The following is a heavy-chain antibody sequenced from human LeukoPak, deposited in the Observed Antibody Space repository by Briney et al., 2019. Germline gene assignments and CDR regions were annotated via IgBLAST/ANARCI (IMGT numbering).Heavy chain of an antibody. CDR1: GFTFSSYA. D-gene: IGHD3-3*01. J-gene: IGHJ4*02. V-gene: IGHV3-23*01. CDR3: ALGMNYDFWSGYYRPGAGPHYFDY. CDR2: ISGSGGST. Sequence: GGSLRLSCAASGFTFSSYAMSWVRQAPGKGLEWVSAISGSGGSTYYADSVKGRFTISRDNSKNTLYLQMNSLRAEDTAVYYCALGMNYDFWSGYYRPGAGPHYFDYWDQGTLVTVSS.